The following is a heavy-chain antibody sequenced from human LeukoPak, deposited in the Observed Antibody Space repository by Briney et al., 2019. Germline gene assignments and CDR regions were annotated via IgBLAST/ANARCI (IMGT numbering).Heavy chain of an antibody. Sequence: GASVKVSCKASGYTFTSYGISWVRQAPGQGLEWMGWVSAYNGNTNYAQKLQGRVTMATDTSTSTAYMELRSLRSDDTAVYYCARDPRAGYYSDYWGQGTLVTVSS. CDR2: VSAYNGNT. CDR3: ARDPRAGYYSDY. CDR1: GYTFTSYG. J-gene: IGHJ4*02. V-gene: IGHV1-18*01. D-gene: IGHD3-22*01.